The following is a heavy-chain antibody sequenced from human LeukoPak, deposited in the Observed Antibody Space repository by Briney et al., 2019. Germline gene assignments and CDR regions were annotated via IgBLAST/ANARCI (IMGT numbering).Heavy chain of an antibody. CDR2: VHPGDSDT. CDR1: GYSFTSYW. D-gene: IGHD5-12*01. V-gene: IGHV5-51*01. CDR3: ARLDIVATLALDY. J-gene: IGHJ4*02. Sequence: GESLKISCKASGYSFTSYWIAWVRQMPGKGLEWMGIVHPGDSDTRYSPSFQGQVTISADKSISTAYLQWSSLKASDTAMYYCARLDIVATLALDYWGQGALVTVSS.